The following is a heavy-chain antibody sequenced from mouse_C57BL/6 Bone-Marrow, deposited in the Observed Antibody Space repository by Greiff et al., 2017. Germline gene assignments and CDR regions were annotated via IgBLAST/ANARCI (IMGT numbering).Heavy chain of an antibody. CDR1: GYTFTSYW. Sequence: QVQLQQPGAELVRPGSSVKLSCKASGYTFTSYWMHLVKQRPIQGLEWIGNIDPSDSETHYNQKFKDKATLTVDKSSSTAYMQLSSLTSEDSAVYYCATTIYYYGSSLFDYWGQGTTLTVSS. CDR2: IDPSDSET. J-gene: IGHJ2*01. D-gene: IGHD1-1*01. V-gene: IGHV1-52*01. CDR3: ATTIYYYGSSLFDY.